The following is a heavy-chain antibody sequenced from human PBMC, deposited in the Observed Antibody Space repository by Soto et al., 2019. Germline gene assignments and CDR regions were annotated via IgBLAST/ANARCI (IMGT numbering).Heavy chain of an antibody. J-gene: IGHJ4*02. CDR2: VKSKTDGGTT. V-gene: IGHV3-15*07. Sequence: EVQLVESGGGLVKPGGSLRLSCAASGFTFSNAWMNWVRQAPGKGLEWVGRVKSKTDGGTTDYAAPVKGRFTISRDDAKNTLYLQMTSLKTEDTSVYYCTTVTRYCGGQYWGQGTLVTVSS. CDR3: TTVTRYCGGQY. D-gene: IGHD2-21*01. CDR1: GFTFSNAW.